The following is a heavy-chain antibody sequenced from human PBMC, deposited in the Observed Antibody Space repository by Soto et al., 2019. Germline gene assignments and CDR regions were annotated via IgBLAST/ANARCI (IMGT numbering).Heavy chain of an antibody. CDR3: ARVVGALGHWFDP. J-gene: IGHJ5*02. CDR1: GYNFNSYT. Sequence: QVQLVQSGAEVKKPGASVKVSCKASGYNFNSYTISWVRQAPGQGLEWMGRISAYNGNTNDAQKLQGRATMTTDTSTSTAYMALRSLRSDDTAVYPCARVVGALGHWFDPWGQGTLVTVSS. V-gene: IGHV1-18*01. CDR2: ISAYNGNT.